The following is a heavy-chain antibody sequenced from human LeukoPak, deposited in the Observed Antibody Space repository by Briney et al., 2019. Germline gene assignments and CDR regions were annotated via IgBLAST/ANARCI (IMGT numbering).Heavy chain of an antibody. D-gene: IGHD3-10*01. CDR3: ARSEYSFDY. CDR2: INSDGSDA. CDR1: GFTFSSYN. Sequence: PGGSLRLSCAASGFTFSSYNMNWVRQAPGKGLVWVSRINSDGSDATYTDSVKGRFAISRDNAKNTLYLQMNSLRAEDTAVYYCARSEYSFDYWGHGTLVTVSS. J-gene: IGHJ4*01. V-gene: IGHV3-74*01.